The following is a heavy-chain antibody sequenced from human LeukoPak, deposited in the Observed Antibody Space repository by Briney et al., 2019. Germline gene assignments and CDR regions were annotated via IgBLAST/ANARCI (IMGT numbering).Heavy chain of an antibody. Sequence: SQTLSLTCAISGDSVSSNSAAWNWIRQSPSRGLEWLGRTYYRSKWYNDYAVSVKSRITINPDTSKNQFSLQLNSVTPEDTAVYYCARDLAPQWGGSYYFYFDYWAREPWSPSPQ. V-gene: IGHV6-1*01. CDR2: TYYRSKWYN. CDR3: ARDLAPQWGGSYYFYFDY. J-gene: IGHJ4*02. CDR1: GDSVSSNSAA. D-gene: IGHD1-26*01.